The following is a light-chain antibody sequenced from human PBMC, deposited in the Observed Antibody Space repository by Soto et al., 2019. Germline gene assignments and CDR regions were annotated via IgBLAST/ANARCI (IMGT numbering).Light chain of an antibody. Sequence: EIVLTQSPGTLSLSPGERATLSCRASQHLRGDSLAWYQQTPGQPPRLLISAASSRATGIPDRFSGSGSGTDFTITISRLEPEDFAVYYCQQYGTSPTTFGQGTKVEIK. CDR2: AAS. CDR1: QHLRGDS. J-gene: IGKJ1*01. CDR3: QQYGTSPTT. V-gene: IGKV3-20*01.